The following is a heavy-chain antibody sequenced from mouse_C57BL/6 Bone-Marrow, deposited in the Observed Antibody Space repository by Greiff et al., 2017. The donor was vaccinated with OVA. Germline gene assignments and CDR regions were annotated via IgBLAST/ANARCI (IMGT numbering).Heavy chain of an antibody. V-gene: IGHV1-64*01. CDR1: GYTFTSYW. CDR2: IHPNSGST. CDR3: ARGSTMVSYYFDY. D-gene: IGHD2-2*01. Sequence: VQLQHPGAELVKPGASVKLSCKASGYTFTSYWMHWVKQRPGQGLEWIGMIHPNSGSTNYNEKFKSKATLTVDKSSSTAYMQLSSLTSEDSAVYYCARGSTMVSYYFDYWGQGTTLTVSS. J-gene: IGHJ2*01.